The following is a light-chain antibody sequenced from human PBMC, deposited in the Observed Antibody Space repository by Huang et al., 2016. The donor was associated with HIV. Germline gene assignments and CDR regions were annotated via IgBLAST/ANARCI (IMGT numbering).Light chain of an antibody. CDR1: QNINSY. CDR2: GAS. Sequence: DIQMTQFPSSLSASVGDRVTITCRAIQNINSYLNWYQQKPGKAPQLLIYGASSLESGVPSRFRGNGSGTEFTLSISSLQPEELATYYCQQSYSAPRTFGQGT. J-gene: IGKJ2*01. CDR3: QQSYSAPRT. V-gene: IGKV1-39*01.